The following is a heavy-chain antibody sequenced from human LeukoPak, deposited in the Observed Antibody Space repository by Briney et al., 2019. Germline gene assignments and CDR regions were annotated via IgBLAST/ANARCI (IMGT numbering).Heavy chain of an antibody. CDR3: ARAPDYDSSGYLRRNYFDY. J-gene: IGHJ4*02. Sequence: PGGSLRLSCAASGFTFSDYYMSWIRQAPGKGLEWVSYISSSGSTIYYADSVKGRFTISRDNAKNSLYLQMNSLRAEDTAVYYCARAPDYDSSGYLRRNYFDYWGQGTLVTVSS. V-gene: IGHV3-11*04. CDR2: ISSSGSTI. CDR1: GFTFSDYY. D-gene: IGHD3-22*01.